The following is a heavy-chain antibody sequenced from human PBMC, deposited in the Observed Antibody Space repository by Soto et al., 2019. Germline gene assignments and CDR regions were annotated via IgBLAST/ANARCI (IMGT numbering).Heavy chain of an antibody. D-gene: IGHD4-17*01. V-gene: IGHV1-69*13. CDR3: ARDFTPGDYGDYGVSANWFDP. CDR2: IIPIFGTA. J-gene: IGHJ5*02. Sequence: SVKVSCKASGGTFSSYAISWVRQAPGQGLEWMGGIIPIFGTANYAQKFQGRVTITADESTSTAYMELSSLRSEDTAVYYCARDFTPGDYGDYGVSANWFDPWGQGTLVTVSS. CDR1: GGTFSSYA.